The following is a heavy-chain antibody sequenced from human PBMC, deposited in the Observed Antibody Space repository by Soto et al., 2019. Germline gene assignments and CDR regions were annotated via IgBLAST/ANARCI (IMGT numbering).Heavy chain of an antibody. D-gene: IGHD4-17*01. CDR2: ISGSGGST. J-gene: IGHJ4*02. Sequence: EVQLLESGGGLVQPGGSLRLSCAASGFTFSSYAMSWVRQAPGKGLEWVSAISGSGGSTYYADSVKGRFTISRDNSKNTLYLQMNSLRAEATAVYYCAKDDNYGDHQEGLYYWGQGTLVTVSS. CDR3: AKDDNYGDHQEGLYY. V-gene: IGHV3-23*01. CDR1: GFTFSSYA.